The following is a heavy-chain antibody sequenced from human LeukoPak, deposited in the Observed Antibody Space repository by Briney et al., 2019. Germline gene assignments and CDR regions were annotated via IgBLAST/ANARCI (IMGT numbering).Heavy chain of an antibody. D-gene: IGHD6-13*01. CDR3: ARDESIAAASI. CDR2: IYTSGST. J-gene: IGHJ4*02. V-gene: IGHV4-4*07. Sequence: SETLSLTCTVYGGSLSSYYWSWIRQPAGKGLEWIGRIYTSGSTNYNPSLKSRVTMSVDTSKNQFSLKLSSVTAADTAVYYCARDESIAAASIWGQGTLVTVSS. CDR1: GGSLSSYY.